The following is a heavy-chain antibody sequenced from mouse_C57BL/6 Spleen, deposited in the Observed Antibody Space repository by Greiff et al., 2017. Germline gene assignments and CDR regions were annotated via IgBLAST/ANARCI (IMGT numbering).Heavy chain of an antibody. D-gene: IGHD2-3*01. CDR3: ARDGDGYPH. CDR2: ISDGGSYT. Sequence: EVKLVESGGGLVKPGGSLKLSCAASGFTFSSYAMSWVRQTPEKRLGWVATISDGGSYTYYPDNVKGRFTISRDNAKNNLYLQMSHLKSEDTAMYYCARDGDGYPHWGQGTTLTVSS. CDR1: GFTFSSYA. J-gene: IGHJ2*01. V-gene: IGHV5-4*01.